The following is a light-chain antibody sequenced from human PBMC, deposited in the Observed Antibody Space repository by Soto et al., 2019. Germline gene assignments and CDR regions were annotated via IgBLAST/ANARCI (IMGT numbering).Light chain of an antibody. Sequence: QSVLTQPASVSGSPGQSITISCTGTSSDVGGYNYVSWYQQHPGKAPKLMIYDVSNRPSGVSNRFSGSKSGNTASLTISGLQAEDEADYYCSSYTSSSTHWVFGGGTQLTV. J-gene: IGLJ3*02. CDR1: SSDVGGYNY. CDR3: SSYTSSSTHWV. V-gene: IGLV2-14*01. CDR2: DVS.